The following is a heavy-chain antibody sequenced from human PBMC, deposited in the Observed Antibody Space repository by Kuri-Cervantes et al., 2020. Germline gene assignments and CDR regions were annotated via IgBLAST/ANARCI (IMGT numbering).Heavy chain of an antibody. D-gene: IGHD2-2*01. V-gene: IGHV3-7*03. Sequence: ETLSLTCAASGFTFSNYWMSWLRQAPGKGLEWVANINKDGSEEHYVDSVKGRFTISRDDSKSIAYLQMNSLKTEDTAVYYCTRVRAHCSSTSCYVSSGYYYYYMDIWGKGTTVTVSS. CDR3: TRVRAHCSSTSCYVSSGYYYYYMDI. J-gene: IGHJ6*03. CDR2: INKDGSEE. CDR1: GFTFSNYW.